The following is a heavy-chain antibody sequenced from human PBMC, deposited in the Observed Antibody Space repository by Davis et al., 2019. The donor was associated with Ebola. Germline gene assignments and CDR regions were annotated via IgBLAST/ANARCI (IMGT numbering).Heavy chain of an antibody. CDR2: IRSKANSYAT. V-gene: IGHV3-73*01. J-gene: IGHJ6*02. CDR1: GFTFSGSA. D-gene: IGHD3-9*01. CDR3: AREPYDIHDLYYYYGMDV. Sequence: GESLKISCAASGFTFSGSAMHWVRQASGKGLEWVGRIRSKANSYATAYAASVKGRFTISRDDSKNTAYLQMNSLKTEDTAVYYCAREPYDIHDLYYYYGMDVWGQGTTVTVSS.